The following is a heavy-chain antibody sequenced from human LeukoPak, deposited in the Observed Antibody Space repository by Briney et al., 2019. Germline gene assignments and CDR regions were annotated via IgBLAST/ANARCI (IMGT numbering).Heavy chain of an antibody. CDR3: ARDLHGSGTWDWLDP. Sequence: SETLSLTCTVSGGSISSYYWSWIRRPAGKGLEVIGRVYTNGNTNYNPALKRRVTMSLDTSKNQFSLTLNSVTAADPAMYSCARDLHGSGTWDWLDPWGQGTLVTVSS. CDR1: GGSISSYY. V-gene: IGHV4-4*07. D-gene: IGHD3-10*01. J-gene: IGHJ5*02. CDR2: VYTNGNT.